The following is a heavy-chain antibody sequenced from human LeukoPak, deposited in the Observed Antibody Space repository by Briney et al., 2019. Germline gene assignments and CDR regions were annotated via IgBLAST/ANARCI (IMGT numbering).Heavy chain of an antibody. V-gene: IGHV4-59*06. CDR2: IYYSGST. Sequence: SETLSLTCTVSGGSISSYYWSWIRQHPEKGLEWIGYIYYSGSTYYNPSLKSRVTISIDTSKNQFSLKLSSVTAADTAVYYCARDSRGVGIFDYWGQGTLVTVSS. CDR3: ARDSRGVGIFDY. J-gene: IGHJ4*02. CDR1: GGSISSYY. D-gene: IGHD3-10*01.